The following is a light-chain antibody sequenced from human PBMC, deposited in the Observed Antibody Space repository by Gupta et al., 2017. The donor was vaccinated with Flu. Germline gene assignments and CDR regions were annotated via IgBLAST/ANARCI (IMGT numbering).Light chain of an antibody. CDR3: QQEDSYPFT. CDR2: AAS. V-gene: IGKV1-8*01. Sequence: AIRMTQSPSSFSASTGDRVTITCRASQGISSYLAWYQQKPGKAPKLLIYAASTLQSGVPSRFSGSGSGTDFTLTISCLQSEDFATYYCQQEDSYPFTFGHGTKVDIK. CDR1: QGISSY. J-gene: IGKJ3*01.